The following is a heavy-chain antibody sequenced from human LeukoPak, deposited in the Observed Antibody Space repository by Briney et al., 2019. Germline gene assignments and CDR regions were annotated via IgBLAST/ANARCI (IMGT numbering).Heavy chain of an antibody. D-gene: IGHD1-26*01. Sequence: AGSLRLSCVASGFTVSGNYMNWVRQAPGKGLEWVSVIYSDGRTFYADSVKGRFTLSRDNSKNTLYLHMNSLRAEDTAVYYCARGNSGTSYVEYYYGMDVWGQGTTVTVSS. CDR2: IYSDGRT. CDR1: GFTVSGNY. CDR3: ARGNSGTSYVEYYYGMDV. J-gene: IGHJ6*02. V-gene: IGHV3-53*01.